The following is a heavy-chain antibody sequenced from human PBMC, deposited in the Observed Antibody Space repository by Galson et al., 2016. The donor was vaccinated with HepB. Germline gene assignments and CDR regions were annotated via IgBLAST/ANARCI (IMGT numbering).Heavy chain of an antibody. V-gene: IGHV3-48*03. D-gene: IGHD2-2*01. CDR3: ARDKPRPRVVGNCFDY. CDR1: GFTFSRYE. J-gene: IGHJ4*02. Sequence: SLRLSCAASGFTFSRYEMNWVRQAPGQGLEWVSYISSSGTTIYYADSVEGRFTISRDNAKNSVYLQLNSLRAEDTAVYYCARDKPRPRVVGNCFDYWGQGTLVTVAS. CDR2: ISSSGTTI.